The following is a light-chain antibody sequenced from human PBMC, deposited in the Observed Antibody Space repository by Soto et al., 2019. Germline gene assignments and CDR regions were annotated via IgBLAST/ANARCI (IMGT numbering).Light chain of an antibody. Sequence: EIVLTQSPATLSLSPGERATLSCRASQIVSSSYLAWYQQKPGQAPRLLIYGASSRATGIPVRFSGSGSGTEFTLTISSLQSEDFAVYYCQQYNNWPLTFGQGTRLEIK. CDR2: GAS. CDR3: QQYNNWPLT. CDR1: QIVSSSY. V-gene: IGKV3-15*01. J-gene: IGKJ5*01.